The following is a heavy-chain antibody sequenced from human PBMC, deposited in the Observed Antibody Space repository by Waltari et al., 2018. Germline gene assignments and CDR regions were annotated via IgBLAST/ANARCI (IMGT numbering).Heavy chain of an antibody. CDR2: IYQDGTVT. V-gene: IGHV3-7*01. Sequence: EVQLVESGGGLVQPGGSLRLSCAASGFTFSRFWMSRARQAPGKGLEWVANIYQDGTVTNYVDSVKGRFTTSRDNARNSLYLQMNSLRVDDTAVYYCVRDDDGGMGAVWGQGTTVTVSS. D-gene: IGHD3-16*01. J-gene: IGHJ6*02. CDR1: GFTFSRFW. CDR3: VRDDDGGMGAV.